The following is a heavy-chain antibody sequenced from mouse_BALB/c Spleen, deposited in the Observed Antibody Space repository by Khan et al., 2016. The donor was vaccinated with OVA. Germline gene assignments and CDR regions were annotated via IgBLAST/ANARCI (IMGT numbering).Heavy chain of an antibody. CDR2: INTHSGVP. CDR1: GYTFTTAG. D-gene: IGHD2-12*01. V-gene: IGHV9-4*02. J-gene: IGHJ4*01. CDR3: ARGGAANYRNDGGAMDY. Sequence: QIQLVQSGPELKKPGETVRISCKASGYTFTTAGIQWVQKMPGKGLKWIGWINTHSGVPKYAEDFKGRFAFSLEISVNTAYLQITNLKNEDTATYCGARGGAANYRNDGGAMDYWGQGTSVTVSS.